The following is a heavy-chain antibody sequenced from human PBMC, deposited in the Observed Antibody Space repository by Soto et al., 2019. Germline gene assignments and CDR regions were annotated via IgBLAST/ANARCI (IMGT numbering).Heavy chain of an antibody. V-gene: IGHV1-46*03. CDR2: INPSGGST. D-gene: IGHD2-8*01. J-gene: IGHJ4*02. CDR1: GYTFTSYY. Sequence: QVQLVQSGAEVKKPGASVKVSCKASGYTFTSYYMHWVRQAPGQGLEWMGIINPSGGSTSYAQKFQGRVTMTVDTCTSTVYIELSSLRSEDTAVYYCGRDMSGYCTHGVCYNFDYWGQGTLVTVSS. CDR3: GRDMSGYCTHGVCYNFDY.